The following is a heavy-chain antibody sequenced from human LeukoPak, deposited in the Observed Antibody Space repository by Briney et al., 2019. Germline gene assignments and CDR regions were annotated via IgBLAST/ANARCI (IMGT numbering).Heavy chain of an antibody. J-gene: IGHJ3*02. CDR3: ARDRIVYGDYGDAFDI. D-gene: IGHD4-17*01. V-gene: IGHV3-21*01. CDR2: ISRSGGSI. CDR1: GFTFSSYS. Sequence: GGSLRLSCAASGFTFSSYSMNWVRRAPGKGLEWVSCISRSGGSIFCADSVKGRFTISRDNAKNSLSLQMNSLRAEDTAVYYCARDRIVYGDYGDAFDIWGQGTMVTVSS.